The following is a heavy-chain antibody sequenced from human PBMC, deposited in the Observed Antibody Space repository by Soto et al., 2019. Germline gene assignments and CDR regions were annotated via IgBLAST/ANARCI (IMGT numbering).Heavy chain of an antibody. CDR1: GFTFSHYW. CDR3: ARGGSESDY. D-gene: IGHD3-16*01. CDR2: MKEDGSDK. J-gene: IGHJ4*02. V-gene: IGHV3-7*01. Sequence: EVQLAESGGGLVQPGGSLRLSCAASGFTFSHYWMTWVRQAPGKGLEWVANMKEDGSDKNYVDSVKGRFTISRDNAKNSLYLQMNSLRAEDTAMYYCARGGSESDYWGQGTMVTVSS.